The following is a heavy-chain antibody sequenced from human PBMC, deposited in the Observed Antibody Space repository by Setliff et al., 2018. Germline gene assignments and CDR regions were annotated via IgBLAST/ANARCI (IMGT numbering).Heavy chain of an antibody. CDR3: ARDGLGAFSLRSMDV. V-gene: IGHV4-59*01. CDR2: IDCSGST. D-gene: IGHD3-3*02. CDR1: GGSISSYY. Sequence: SETLSLTCTVSGGSISSYYWSWIRQPPGKGLEWIGYIDCSGSTNYNPSLKSRVTISLDTSKNQFSLQLSSVTAADTAVYYCARDGLGAFSLRSMDVWGKGTTVTVSS. J-gene: IGHJ6*04.